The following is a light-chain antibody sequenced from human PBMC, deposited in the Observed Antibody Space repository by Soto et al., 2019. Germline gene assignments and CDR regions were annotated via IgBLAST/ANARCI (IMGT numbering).Light chain of an antibody. CDR1: QIIGSS. Sequence: DIQMTQSPSTLSASVGDRVTITCRASQIIGSSLAWYQQTPWRAPKLLIYDASTLHTGVPSRFSGSESGTEFTLTISSLQPDDSATYYCQQYYSYSYTFGQGTKVDLK. J-gene: IGKJ2*01. V-gene: IGKV1-5*01. CDR3: QQYYSYSYT. CDR2: DAS.